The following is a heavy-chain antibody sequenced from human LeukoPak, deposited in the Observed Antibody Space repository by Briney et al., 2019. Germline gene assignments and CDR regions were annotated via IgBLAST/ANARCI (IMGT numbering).Heavy chain of an antibody. CDR3: ARDVGYSSSSGGGFDY. CDR2: IYHSGST. Sequence: SETLSLTCTVSGYSISGGYYWGWIRQPPGKGLEWIGSIYHSGSTYYNPSLESRVTISVDTSKNQFSLKLSSVTAADTAVYYCARDVGYSSSSGGGFDYWGQGTLVTVSS. J-gene: IGHJ4*02. V-gene: IGHV4-38-2*02. CDR1: GYSISGGYY. D-gene: IGHD6-6*01.